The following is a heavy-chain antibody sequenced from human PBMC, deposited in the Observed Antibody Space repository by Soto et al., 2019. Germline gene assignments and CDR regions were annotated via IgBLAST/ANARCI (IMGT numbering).Heavy chain of an antibody. CDR3: ARPANTVADHFDL. D-gene: IGHD4-17*01. CDR1: GYTFTIYW. V-gene: IGHV5-51*01. CDR2: IYPCDSDT. J-gene: IGHJ4*02. Sequence: GESLKISCQVSGYTFTIYWIGWVRQMPGKGLEWMGIIYPCDSDTRYSPSFQGQVTISADQSINTAYLQWDSLKASDTAIYYCARPANTVADHFDLWGQGTPVTVSS.